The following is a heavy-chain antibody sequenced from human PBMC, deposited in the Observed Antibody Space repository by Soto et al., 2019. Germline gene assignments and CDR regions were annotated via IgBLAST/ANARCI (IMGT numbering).Heavy chain of an antibody. V-gene: IGHV3-23*01. J-gene: IGHJ4*02. D-gene: IGHD1-1*01. CDR2: INNGVAST. CDR1: GFTFSNYA. CDR3: AKSRTGPGDYNDY. Sequence: PGGSLRLSCAASGFTFSNYAMSWVRQAPGRGLEWVSGINNGVASTYYADSVKGRFTISRDNSKNTLYLSMNSLRAEDTAVYYCAKSRTGPGDYNDYGGQGTLVTVSS.